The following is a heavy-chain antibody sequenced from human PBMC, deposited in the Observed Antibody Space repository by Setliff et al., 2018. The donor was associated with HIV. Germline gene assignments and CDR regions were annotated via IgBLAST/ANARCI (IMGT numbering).Heavy chain of an antibody. Sequence: PSETLSLTCTVSGGSISSYSWSWIRQHPGKGLEWIGYIYTSGSTNYNPSLKSRVTISVDTSENQFSLKLTSVTAADTAMYFCARDATSEGYMDVWGKGTTVTVSS. V-gene: IGHV4-4*08. CDR2: IYTSGST. CDR1: GGSISSYS. CDR3: ARDATSEGYMDV. J-gene: IGHJ6*03.